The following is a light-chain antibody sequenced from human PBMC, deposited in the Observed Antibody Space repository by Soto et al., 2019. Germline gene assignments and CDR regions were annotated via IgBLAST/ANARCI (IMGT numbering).Light chain of an antibody. J-gene: IGKJ1*01. V-gene: IGKV3-20*01. Sequence: EIVLTQSPGTLSLSPGERATLSCRASQSVSSNYLAWYQQKRGQAPRLLIYGASSRATGIPTRFSGSGSGTDLPLTISRLEPEDFAEYYCQQYDTSPRTFGQGTKVEI. CDR2: GAS. CDR1: QSVSSNY. CDR3: QQYDTSPRT.